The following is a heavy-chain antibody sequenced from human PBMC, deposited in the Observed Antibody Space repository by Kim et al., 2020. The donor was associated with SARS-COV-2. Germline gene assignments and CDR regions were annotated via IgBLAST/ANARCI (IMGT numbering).Heavy chain of an antibody. J-gene: IGHJ5*02. D-gene: IGHD2-21*01. V-gene: IGHV3-21*01. Sequence: GGSLRLSCAASGFTFSHYRMNWVRQAPGKGLEWVSSISSGSNYTFYADSVKGRFTISRDNAKKSLYLRVNSLRVEDTAVYYCARAIGNWFDPWGQGTLVT. CDR1: GFTFSHYR. CDR2: ISSGSNYT. CDR3: ARAIGNWFDP.